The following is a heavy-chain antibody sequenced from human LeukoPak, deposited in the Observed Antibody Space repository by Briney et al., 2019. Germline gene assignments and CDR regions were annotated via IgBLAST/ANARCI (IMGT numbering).Heavy chain of an antibody. Sequence: PSASVKVSCKASGYTFTSYDINWVRQATGQGLEWMGWMNPNSGNTGYAQKFQGRVTITRNTSISTAYMELSSLRSEDTAVYYCAREYYGSGSYPKAKINWFDPWGQGTLVTVSS. J-gene: IGHJ5*02. CDR3: AREYYGSGSYPKAKINWFDP. CDR2: MNPNSGNT. V-gene: IGHV1-8*03. D-gene: IGHD3-10*01. CDR1: GYTFTSYD.